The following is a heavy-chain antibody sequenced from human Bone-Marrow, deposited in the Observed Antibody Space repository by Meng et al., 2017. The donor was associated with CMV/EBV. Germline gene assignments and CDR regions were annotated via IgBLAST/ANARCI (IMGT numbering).Heavy chain of an antibody. Sequence: GESQISCKGSGYSFTSYWIGWVRQMPGKGLEWMGIIYPGDSDTRYSPSFQGQVTISADKSISTAYLQWSSLKASDTAMYYCARDREPGAFDIWGQGTMVTVS. CDR1: GYSFTSYW. CDR2: IYPGDSDT. V-gene: IGHV5-51*01. CDR3: ARDREPGAFDI. D-gene: IGHD1-14*01. J-gene: IGHJ3*02.